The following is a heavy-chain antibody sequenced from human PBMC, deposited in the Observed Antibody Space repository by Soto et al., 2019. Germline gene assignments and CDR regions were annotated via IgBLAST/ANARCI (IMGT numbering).Heavy chain of an antibody. V-gene: IGHV3-30-3*01. D-gene: IGHD3-3*01. J-gene: IGHJ6*02. CDR1: GSTFSSYA. CDR2: ISYDGSNK. Sequence: GGSLRLSCAASGSTFSSYAMHWVRQAPGKGLEWVAVISYDGSNKYYADSVKGRFTISRDNSKNTLYLQMNSLRAEDTAVYYCARAITIFGVVIRDYYYGMDVWGQGTTVTVSS. CDR3: ARAITIFGVVIRDYYYGMDV.